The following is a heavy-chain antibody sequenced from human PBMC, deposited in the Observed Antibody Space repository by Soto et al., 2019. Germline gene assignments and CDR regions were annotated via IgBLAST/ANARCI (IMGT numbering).Heavy chain of an antibody. J-gene: IGHJ3*02. CDR1: GGSISSSSYY. Sequence: QLQLQESGPGLVKPSETLSLTCTVSGGSISSSSYYWGWIRQPPGKGLEWIGSIYYSGSTSYNPSLKSRVTISVDTSKNQFSLKLSSVTAADTAVYYCARRYCSGGSCYLNAFDIWGQGTMVTVSS. CDR3: ARRYCSGGSCYLNAFDI. D-gene: IGHD2-15*01. CDR2: IYYSGST. V-gene: IGHV4-39*01.